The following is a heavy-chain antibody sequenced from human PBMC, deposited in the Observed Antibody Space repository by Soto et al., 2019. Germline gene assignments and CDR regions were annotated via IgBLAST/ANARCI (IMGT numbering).Heavy chain of an antibody. CDR2: ISSGGAVS. D-gene: IGHD1-1*01. CDR1: GFVFSDYY. CDR3: ARRLTGRTTGDWFDP. J-gene: IGHJ5*02. V-gene: IGHV3-11*01. Sequence: VQLVESGGGLVKPGGSLRLSCAASGFVFSDYYMTWIRQAPGKALEWVSDISSGGAVSNFADSVRGRFTISRDNTNNSLYLQMNNLRAEDTVIYYCARRLTGRTTGDWFDPWGQGTLVTVSS.